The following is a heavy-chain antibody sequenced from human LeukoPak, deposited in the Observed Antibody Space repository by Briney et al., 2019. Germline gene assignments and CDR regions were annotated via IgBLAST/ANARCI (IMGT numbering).Heavy chain of an antibody. D-gene: IGHD6-6*01. CDR2: IYYSGST. CDR1: GGSISSSSYY. V-gene: IGHV4-39*07. J-gene: IGHJ5*02. Sequence: SETLSLTCTVSGGSISSSSYYWGWIRQPPGKGLEWIGSIYYSGSTYYNPSLKSRVTISVDTSKNQFSLKLSSVTAADTAVHYCARLSSLANIAARGRTWLDPWGQGSLVTVSS. CDR3: ARLSSLANIAARGRTWLDP.